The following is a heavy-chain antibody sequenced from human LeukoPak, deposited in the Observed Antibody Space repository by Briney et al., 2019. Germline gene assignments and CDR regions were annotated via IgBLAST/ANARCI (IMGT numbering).Heavy chain of an antibody. J-gene: IGHJ4*02. CDR3: ARGYGDYYFDY. D-gene: IGHD4-17*01. Sequence: GGSLRLSCAASDFTVSSIYMSWVRQAPGKGLEWVSVIYSGGNTYYADSVKGRFTISRDNSKNTLYLQMNSLGAEDTAVYYCARGYGDYYFDYWGQGTLVTVSS. V-gene: IGHV3-53*01. CDR2: IYSGGNT. CDR1: DFTVSSIY.